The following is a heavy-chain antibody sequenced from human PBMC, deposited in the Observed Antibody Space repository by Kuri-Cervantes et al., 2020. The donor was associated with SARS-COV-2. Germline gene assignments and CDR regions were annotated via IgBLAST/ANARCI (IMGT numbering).Heavy chain of an antibody. D-gene: IGHD2-2*02. CDR1: GFTFSSYS. V-gene: IGHV3-69-1*01. J-gene: IGHJ3*02. CDR2: ISSSSTI. Sequence: GGSLRLSCAASGFTFSSYSMNWVRQAPGKGLEWVSSISSSSTIYYADSVKGRLTISRDNAKNSLYLQMNSLRAEDTAVYYCARELVVRAAIYVFDIWGQGTMVTVSS. CDR3: ARELVVRAAIYVFDI.